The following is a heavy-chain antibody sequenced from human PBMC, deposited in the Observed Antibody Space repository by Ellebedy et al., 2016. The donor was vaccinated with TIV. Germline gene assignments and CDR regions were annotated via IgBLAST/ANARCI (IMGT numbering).Heavy chain of an antibody. V-gene: IGHV3-30*18. Sequence: GESLKISXVASGFSFSSYGMHWVRQAPGKGLEWVAVISYDGSNKRYADSVKGRFTVSRDRFKNTVYLQMNSLRVEDTAVYYCAKEVGSTVQLWGSMDVWGKGTTVTVSS. CDR1: GFSFSSYG. CDR2: ISYDGSNK. J-gene: IGHJ6*03. D-gene: IGHD5-18*01. CDR3: AKEVGSTVQLWGSMDV.